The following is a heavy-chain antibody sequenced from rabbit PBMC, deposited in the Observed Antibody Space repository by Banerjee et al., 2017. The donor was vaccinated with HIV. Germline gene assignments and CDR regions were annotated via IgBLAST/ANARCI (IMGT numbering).Heavy chain of an antibody. D-gene: IGHD4-1*01. J-gene: IGHJ4*01. CDR3: ARDSAGREDFNL. V-gene: IGHV1S45*01. CDR2: INTSTGNT. Sequence: QEQLEESGGGLVKPEGSLTLTCKASGFSFSNKHVMCWVRQAPGKGLEWIACINTSTGNTVYANWAKGRFTGSKTSSTTVTLQMTSLTAADTATYFCARDSAGREDFNLWGPGTLVTVS. CDR1: GFSFSNKHV.